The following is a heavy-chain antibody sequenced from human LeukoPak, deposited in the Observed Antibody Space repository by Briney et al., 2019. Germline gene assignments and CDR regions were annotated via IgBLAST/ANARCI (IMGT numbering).Heavy chain of an antibody. CDR1: DYTFTRNG. D-gene: IGHD6-19*01. Sequence: GASLKVSCKTSDYTFTRNGISWDRQAPGQGLEWMRWINGYNGNTKYAQKLQGRVTMTTDTSTTTAYMELRSLRSDDTAVYYCAREGWGTYSSGPYYFDYWGQGTLITVSS. V-gene: IGHV1-18*04. CDR3: AREGWGTYSSGPYYFDY. J-gene: IGHJ4*02. CDR2: INGYNGNT.